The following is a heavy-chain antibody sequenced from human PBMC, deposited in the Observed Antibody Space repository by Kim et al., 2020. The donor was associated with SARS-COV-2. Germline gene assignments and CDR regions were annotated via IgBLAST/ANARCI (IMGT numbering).Heavy chain of an antibody. CDR1: GASISSHY. V-gene: IGHV4-59*08. D-gene: IGHD4-17*01. CDR3: AARSTLTNYYYYGMDV. J-gene: IGHJ6*02. Sequence: SETLSLTCTVSGASISSHYWSWIRQSPGKGLEWIGYIYYSGSTKYNPSLRSRVTISADTSQDRFSLKLTSVTAADTAVYYCAARSTLTNYYYYGMDVWG. CDR2: IYYSGST.